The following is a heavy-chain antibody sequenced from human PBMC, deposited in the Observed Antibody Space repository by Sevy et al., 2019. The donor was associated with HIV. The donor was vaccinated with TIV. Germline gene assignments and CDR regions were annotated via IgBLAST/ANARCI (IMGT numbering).Heavy chain of an antibody. J-gene: IGHJ4*02. CDR3: ARGRSPKRLPLLYSGYDHMTAHFFDY. Sequence: SETLSLTCAVYGESVSSSYWTWIRQPPGGGLDWVGEVDHSGGTSYNPSLKGRASVSLETSKRQFSLNLNPVTPADTAVYFCARGRSPKRLPLLYSGYDHMTAHFFDYWGQGALVTVSS. D-gene: IGHD5-12*01. V-gene: IGHV4-34*01. CDR2: VDHSGGT. CDR1: GESVSSSY.